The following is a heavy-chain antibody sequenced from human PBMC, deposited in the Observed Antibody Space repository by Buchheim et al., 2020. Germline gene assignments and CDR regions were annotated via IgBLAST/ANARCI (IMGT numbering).Heavy chain of an antibody. J-gene: IGHJ4*02. CDR3: AKDLGGSYLCPAY. Sequence: QVQLVESGGGVVQPGRSLRLSCAASGFTFSSYGMHWVRQAPGKGLEWVAVISYDGSNKYYADSVKGRFTISRDNYKNTLYLQMNSLRAEDTAVYYCAKDLGGSYLCPAYWGQGTL. CDR1: GFTFSSYG. V-gene: IGHV3-30*18. D-gene: IGHD1-26*01. CDR2: ISYDGSNK.